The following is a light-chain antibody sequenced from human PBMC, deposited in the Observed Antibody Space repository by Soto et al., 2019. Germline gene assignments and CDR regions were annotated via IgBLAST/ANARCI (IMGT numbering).Light chain of an antibody. CDR1: SSDVGAYIY. CDR3: VSFTTSSSYV. V-gene: IGLV2-14*01. J-gene: IGLJ1*01. CDR2: DIT. Sequence: QSVVTQPASVSGSPGQSITVSCTGTSSDVGAYIYVSWYQQHPGKAPKLMIYDITNRPSGVSNRFSGSKSGNTASLTISGLQPEDEADYYCVSFTTSSSYVFGTGTKLTVL.